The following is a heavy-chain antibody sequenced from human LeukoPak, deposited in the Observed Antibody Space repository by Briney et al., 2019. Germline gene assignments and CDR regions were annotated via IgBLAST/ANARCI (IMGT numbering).Heavy chain of an antibody. CDR2: INSDGINT. CDR3: ARAMGSSWGRSNWFDP. D-gene: IGHD6-13*01. V-gene: IGHV3-74*01. J-gene: IGHJ5*02. Sequence: GGSLRLSCAASGFTFSNYWMHWVRQAPGKGLVWVSRINSDGINTSYADSVKGRFTISRDNSKNTLYLQMNSLRAEDTAVYYCARAMGSSWGRSNWFDPWGQGTLVTVSS. CDR1: GFTFSNYW.